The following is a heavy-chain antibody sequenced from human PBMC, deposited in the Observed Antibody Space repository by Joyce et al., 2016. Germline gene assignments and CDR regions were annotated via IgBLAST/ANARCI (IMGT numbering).Heavy chain of an antibody. CDR1: GLTFHIYA. CDR2: ISGRCDSV. D-gene: IGHD3-10*01. V-gene: IGHV3-23*01. Sequence: EELLLESGGGLIQPGGSLRLSCTASGLTFHIYALSWVLLAPGKGLEWISSISGRCDSVDYSDSVKGRFTVSRDNSKNTLYLQMRSLRAEDTAIYYCAKSMVRGVSPSVWGQGTLVTVS. CDR3: AKSMVRGVSPSV. J-gene: IGHJ4*02.